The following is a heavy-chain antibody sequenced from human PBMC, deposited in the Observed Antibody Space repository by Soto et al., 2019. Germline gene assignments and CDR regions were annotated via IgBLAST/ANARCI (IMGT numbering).Heavy chain of an antibody. CDR2: INSEGSSR. Sequence: EVQLVESGGGSVKPGGSLRLHCAASGFTFSSHWMYWVRQAPGKGLFWVSRINSEGSSRRYADSVNGRFTVSRDNAKNTLYLQMNSLRAEDTAVYYCAREATYSSGRGMDVWGQGTLVTVSS. V-gene: IGHV3-74*01. D-gene: IGHD3-22*01. CDR1: GFTFSSHW. CDR3: AREATYSSGRGMDV. J-gene: IGHJ4*02.